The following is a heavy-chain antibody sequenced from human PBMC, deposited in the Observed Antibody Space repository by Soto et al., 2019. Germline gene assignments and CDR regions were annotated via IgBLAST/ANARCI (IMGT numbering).Heavy chain of an antibody. V-gene: IGHV1-24*01. J-gene: IGHJ4*02. Sequence: ASVKVSCKVSGYALTEFSMHWVRQSPGKGLEWMGVFDPEDGEAIYAPKFQGRVTLTEDTSTDTAYLELSSLTSEDTAMYYCVTDDSLGYYMFDSWGQGSLVTVPQ. CDR1: GYALTEFS. CDR2: FDPEDGEA. CDR3: VTDDSLGYYMFDS. D-gene: IGHD3-22*01.